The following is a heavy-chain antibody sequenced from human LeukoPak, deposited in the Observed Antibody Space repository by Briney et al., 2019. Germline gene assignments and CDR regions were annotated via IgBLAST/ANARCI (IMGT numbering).Heavy chain of an antibody. V-gene: IGHV6-1*01. CDR3: VGCSGGSCHSGAFEI. CDR1: GDILSRNSAA. CDR2: AKYRYKLYY. Sequence: SQTLSLTCDLSGDILSRNSAAWDWSRQYPARGLEWLARAKYRYKLYYDYAVAVKSRITINTDTSKNQFTLQLNFVTPEDTAVYYCVGCSGGSCHSGAFEIWGQGTKVTVSS. J-gene: IGHJ3*02. D-gene: IGHD2-15*01.